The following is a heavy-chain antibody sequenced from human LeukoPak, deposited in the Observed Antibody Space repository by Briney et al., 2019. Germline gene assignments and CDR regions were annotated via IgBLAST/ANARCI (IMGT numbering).Heavy chain of an antibody. Sequence: GGSLRLSCAASGFTFSDYYMSWIRQAPGRGLEWVSYVSSSGSTIYYADSVKGRFTISRDNAKNSLYLQMNSLRAEDTAVYYCARVYYDFWSGYSMDVWGQGTTVTVSS. CDR2: VSSSGSTI. D-gene: IGHD3-3*01. J-gene: IGHJ6*02. CDR1: GFTFSDYY. CDR3: ARVYYDFWSGYSMDV. V-gene: IGHV3-11*01.